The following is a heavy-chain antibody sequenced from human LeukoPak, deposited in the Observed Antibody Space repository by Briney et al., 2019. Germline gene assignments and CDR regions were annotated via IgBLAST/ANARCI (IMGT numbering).Heavy chain of an antibody. Sequence: PGGSLRLSCAASGFTFSSYAMHWVRKAPGKGLEWVAVISYDGSQKYHADSVKGRFTISRDNSKNTLSLQMNSLRAEDTAVYYCARGSYGDLNWGQGTLVTVSS. J-gene: IGHJ4*02. V-gene: IGHV3-30*04. CDR1: GFTFSSYA. D-gene: IGHD4-17*01. CDR2: ISYDGSQK. CDR3: ARGSYGDLN.